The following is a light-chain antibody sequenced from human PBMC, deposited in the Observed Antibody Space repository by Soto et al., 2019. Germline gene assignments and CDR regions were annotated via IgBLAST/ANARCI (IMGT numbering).Light chain of an antibody. V-gene: IGLV7-46*01. CDR3: LLSYGGARRV. CDR1: TGAVTSGHY. Sequence: QAVVTQEPSLTVFPGGTVTLTCASSTGAVTSGHYPYWFQQKPGQAPRTLIYDTSNKHSWTPARFSGSLLGGKPALTLSGAQTEDEAQYFCLLSYGGARRVFGGGTKLTVL. J-gene: IGLJ2*01. CDR2: DTS.